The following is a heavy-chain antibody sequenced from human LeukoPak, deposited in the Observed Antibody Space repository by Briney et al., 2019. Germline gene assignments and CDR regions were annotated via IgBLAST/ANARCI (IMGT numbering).Heavy chain of an antibody. J-gene: IGHJ4*02. CDR2: ISGSGGST. V-gene: IGHV3-23*01. CDR1: GFTFSNYA. D-gene: IGHD3-22*01. Sequence: GGSLRLSCAASGFTFSNYAMSWVRQAPGKGLEWVSGISGSGGSTYYADSVKGRLTISRDNSKNTLYLQMDSLRAEDTAVYYCAKTTHDSSGYYYFGYWGQGTLVTVSS. CDR3: AKTTHDSSGYYYFGY.